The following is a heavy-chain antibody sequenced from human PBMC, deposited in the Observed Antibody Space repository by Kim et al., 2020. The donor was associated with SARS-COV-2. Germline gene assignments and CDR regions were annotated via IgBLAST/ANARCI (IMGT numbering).Heavy chain of an antibody. Sequence: GGSLRLSCAGSGFKFDDYAMHWVRQPPGQGLEWVSGISWDSGTIAYADSVKGRLTISRDNAKNSLYLQMNSLRPEDTALYYCVRVEPRSSILDAFDMWGQGTMVTVSS. CDR1: GFKFDDYA. V-gene: IGHV3-9*01. CDR2: ISWDSGTI. D-gene: IGHD6-19*01. J-gene: IGHJ3*02. CDR3: VRVEPRSSILDAFDM.